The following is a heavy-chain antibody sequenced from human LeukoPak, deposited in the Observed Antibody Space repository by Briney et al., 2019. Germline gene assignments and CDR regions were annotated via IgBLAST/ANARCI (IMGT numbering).Heavy chain of an antibody. Sequence: GGCLRLSCAAPGFTFSSYAMHWGRQGPGKGLEWVAVISYDGSNKYYTDSVKGRFTISRDNSNTTLYLQMNSLRAEDTAVYYCARDSAYYYGSGSYYNYWGQGTLVTVSS. CDR2: ISYDGSNK. D-gene: IGHD3-10*01. V-gene: IGHV3-30*04. CDR3: ARDSAYYYGSGSYYNY. J-gene: IGHJ4*02. CDR1: GFTFSSYA.